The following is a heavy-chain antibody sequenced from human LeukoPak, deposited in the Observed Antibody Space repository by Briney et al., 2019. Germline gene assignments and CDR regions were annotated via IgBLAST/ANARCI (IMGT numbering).Heavy chain of an antibody. CDR2: INHSGST. Sequence: SETLSLTCAVYGGSFSGYYWSWIRQPPGKGLEWIGEINHSGSTNYNPSLMSRVTISVDTSKNQFSLKLSSVTAADTAVYYCARGYVGASYYMDVWGKGTTVTVSS. V-gene: IGHV4-34*01. J-gene: IGHJ6*03. CDR3: ARGYVGASYYMDV. CDR1: GGSFSGYY. D-gene: IGHD1-26*01.